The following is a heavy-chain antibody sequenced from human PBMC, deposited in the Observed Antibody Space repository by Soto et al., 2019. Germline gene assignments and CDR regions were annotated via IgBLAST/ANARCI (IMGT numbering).Heavy chain of an antibody. Sequence: RASVKVSFKASGYTFTSYYMHWLRQAPGQGLEWMGIINPSGGSTSYAQKFQGRVTMTRDTSTSTVYMELSSLRSEDTAVYYCARETRSAVAGDFFYYYGMDVWGQGTTVTVSS. CDR3: ARETRSAVAGDFFYYYGMDV. CDR1: GYTFTSYY. D-gene: IGHD6-19*01. J-gene: IGHJ6*02. CDR2: INPSGGST. V-gene: IGHV1-46*01.